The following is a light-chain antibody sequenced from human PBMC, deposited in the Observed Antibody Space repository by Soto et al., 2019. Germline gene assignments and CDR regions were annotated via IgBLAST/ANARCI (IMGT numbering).Light chain of an antibody. Sequence: EIVMTQSPATLSVSPGERATFSCRASQTISINLAWYQQKPGQAPRLLIYGASTRATGIPARFSGSGSGTEFTLTISSXQSEDFAVYYCQQYNNWLITFGQGTRLEIK. CDR3: QQYNNWLIT. V-gene: IGKV3-15*01. J-gene: IGKJ5*01. CDR1: QTISIN. CDR2: GAS.